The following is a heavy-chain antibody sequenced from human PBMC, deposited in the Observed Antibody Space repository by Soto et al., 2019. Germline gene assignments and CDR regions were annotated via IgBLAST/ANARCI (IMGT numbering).Heavy chain of an antibody. Sequence: GESLKISCEASGYSFTTYWISWVRQMPGKGLEWMGAIDPRDSYTKYSPSFQGHVTISVDKSISTAYLQWNSLKASDTAIYYCAREKSDLELFNWLDPSCQGTLVTLSS. D-gene: IGHD1-7*01. CDR3: AREKSDLELFNWLDP. V-gene: IGHV5-10-1*01. CDR1: GYSFTTYW. J-gene: IGHJ5*02. CDR2: IDPRDSYT.